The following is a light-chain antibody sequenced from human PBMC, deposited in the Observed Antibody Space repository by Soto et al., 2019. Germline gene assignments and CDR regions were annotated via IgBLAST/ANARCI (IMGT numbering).Light chain of an antibody. CDR3: QKYNSLPFT. J-gene: IGKJ3*01. V-gene: IGKV1-27*01. Sequence: DIQMTQSPSSLSASVGDTVTITCRASQDISNYLAWFQQKPGEAPKLLIYGPSTLESGVPSRFSGGKSGTDFTLTISRLQPEDVAIYYCQKYNSLPFTFGPGTKVEIQ. CDR1: QDISNY. CDR2: GPS.